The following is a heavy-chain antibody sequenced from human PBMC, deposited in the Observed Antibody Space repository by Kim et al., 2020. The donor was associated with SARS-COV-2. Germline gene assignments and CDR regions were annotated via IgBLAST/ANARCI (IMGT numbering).Heavy chain of an antibody. V-gene: IGHV3-73*01. D-gene: IGHD3-10*01. CDR1: GFTFSAST. CDR2: IRSRANSLST. Sequence: GGSLRLSCAASGFTFSASTMHWVRQASGRGLEWVARIRSRANSLSTAYAASVKGRFTVFRDDSKNTAFLQMTSLKIEDTAVYYCFRSLASSNDFWGQGILVTVSS. J-gene: IGHJ4*02. CDR3: FRSLASSNDF.